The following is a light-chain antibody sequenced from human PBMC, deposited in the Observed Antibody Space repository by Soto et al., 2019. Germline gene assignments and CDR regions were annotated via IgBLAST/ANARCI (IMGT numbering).Light chain of an antibody. CDR1: QGIRTD. CDR3: LQDYSYPRT. Sequence: AIQMTQSPSSLSASVGDRVTITCRASQGIRTDLGWYQQKPGTAPKLLIYAASNLESGVPSRFSGSGSGTDFTLTINSLQPEDFAIYYCLQDYSYPRTFGQGTKVEIK. V-gene: IGKV1-6*01. J-gene: IGKJ1*01. CDR2: AAS.